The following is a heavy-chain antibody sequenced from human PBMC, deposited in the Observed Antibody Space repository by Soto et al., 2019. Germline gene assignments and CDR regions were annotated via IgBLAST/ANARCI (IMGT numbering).Heavy chain of an antibody. D-gene: IGHD1-1*01. Sequence: GSLRLSCAASGFNLGSYWMHWVRQAPGKGLVWVSRINDYGTTINYAESVEGRFTISRDDAKSEVYLQMNNLRAEDTAVYYCARGVLEPFDYWGQGALVTVCS. V-gene: IGHV3-74*01. CDR3: ARGVLEPFDY. CDR2: INDYGTTI. CDR1: GFNLGSYW. J-gene: IGHJ4*02.